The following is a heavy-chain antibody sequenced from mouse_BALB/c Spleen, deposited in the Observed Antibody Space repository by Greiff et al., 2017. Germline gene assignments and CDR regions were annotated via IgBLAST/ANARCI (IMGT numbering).Heavy chain of an antibody. D-gene: IGHD2-1*01. CDR2: IDPANGNT. J-gene: IGHJ1*01. CDR3: AQSPLYYGTLYWYIDV. Sequence: VQLQQSGAELVKPGASVKLSCTASGFTINDTYMHWVKQRPEQGLEWIGRIDPANGNTKYDPKFQGKATITADTSSNTAYLQHSSRTSEDPAVYYCAQSPLYYGTLYWYIDVWGAGTTVTVSS. CDR1: GFTINDTY. V-gene: IGHV14-3*02.